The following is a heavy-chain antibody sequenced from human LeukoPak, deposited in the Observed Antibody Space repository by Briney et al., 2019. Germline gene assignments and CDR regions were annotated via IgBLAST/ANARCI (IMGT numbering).Heavy chain of an antibody. CDR3: ARVGPGNNYMDV. CDR2: ISSGSGYR. CDR1: GFTFSSYR. D-gene: IGHD1-1*01. Sequence: GGSLRLSCAASGFTFSSYRMNWVRQAPGKGLEWVSSISSGSGYRYYADSVKGRFTISRDNAKNSLYLQMNSLRAEDTAVYYCARVGPGNNYMDVWGKGTTVTVSS. V-gene: IGHV3-21*01. J-gene: IGHJ6*03.